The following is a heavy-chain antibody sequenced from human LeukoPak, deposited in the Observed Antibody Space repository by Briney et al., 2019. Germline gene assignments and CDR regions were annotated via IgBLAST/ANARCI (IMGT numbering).Heavy chain of an antibody. J-gene: IGHJ3*02. CDR2: IYHNGIT. Sequence: PSETLSLTCTVSGDSISSFYWSWIRQPPGKGLEWIGYIYHNGITNYNPFLKSRVTISIDTSKTQFSLKLSSVTAADTAVYYCARYDILTGLYLDIWGQGTMVTVSS. CDR3: ARYDILTGLYLDI. V-gene: IGHV4-59*12. CDR1: GDSISSFY. D-gene: IGHD3-9*01.